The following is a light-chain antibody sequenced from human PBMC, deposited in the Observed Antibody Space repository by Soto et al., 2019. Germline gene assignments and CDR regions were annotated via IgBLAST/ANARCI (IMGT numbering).Light chain of an antibody. V-gene: IGKV3-20*01. CDR3: QQYVSSPYT. J-gene: IGKJ2*01. CDR1: QRVSSRF. Sequence: ENVLTQSPGTLSLSPGERATLSCRASQRVSSRFLAWYQQKPGQAPRLLMYGASNRATGIPDRFSGTGSGTDFTLTISRLEPEDFAVYYCQQYVSSPYTFGLGTKLEIK. CDR2: GAS.